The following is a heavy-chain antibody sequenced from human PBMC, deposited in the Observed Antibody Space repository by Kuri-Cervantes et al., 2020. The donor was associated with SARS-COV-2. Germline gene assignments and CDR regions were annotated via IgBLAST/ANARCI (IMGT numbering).Heavy chain of an antibody. V-gene: IGHV4-38-2*01. Sequence: GSLRLSCAASGYSISSGYYWGWIRQPPGKGLEWIGSIYHSGSTYYNPSLKSRVTISVDTSKNQFSLKLSSVTAADTAVYYCARQGGGFLEWSYYFDYWGQGTLVTVSS. D-gene: IGHD3-3*01. CDR2: IYHSGST. J-gene: IGHJ4*02. CDR3: ARQGGGFLEWSYYFDY. CDR1: GYSISSGYY.